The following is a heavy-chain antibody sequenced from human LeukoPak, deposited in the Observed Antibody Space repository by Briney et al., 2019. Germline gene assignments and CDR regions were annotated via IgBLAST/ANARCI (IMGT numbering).Heavy chain of an antibody. V-gene: IGHV2-5*02. Sequence: SGPTLVNPTQTLTLSCAFSGFSLSNSGVGVGWIRHPPGKALEWLALIYWDDDKRYSPSLEGRLTTSKDTSTNQVLLTMTNMDPMDTATYYCAHRSILTGHVFGYWGQGILVTVSS. D-gene: IGHD3-9*01. J-gene: IGHJ4*02. CDR3: AHRSILTGHVFGY. CDR2: IYWDDDK. CDR1: GFSLSNSGVG.